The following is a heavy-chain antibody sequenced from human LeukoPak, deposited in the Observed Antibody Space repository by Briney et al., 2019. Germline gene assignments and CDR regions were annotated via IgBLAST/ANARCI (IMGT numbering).Heavy chain of an antibody. J-gene: IGHJ6*02. CDR1: GGSISSYY. Sequence: RLSETLSLTCTVSGGSISSYYWSWIRQPPGKGLEWIGYIYYSGSTNYNPSLKSRVTISVDTSKNQFSLKLSSVTAADTAVYYCARGRTSYYDYVWGSYRPHYGMTSGAKGPRSPSP. CDR2: IYYSGST. D-gene: IGHD3-16*02. CDR3: ARGRTSYYDYVWGSYRPHYGMTS. V-gene: IGHV4-59*01.